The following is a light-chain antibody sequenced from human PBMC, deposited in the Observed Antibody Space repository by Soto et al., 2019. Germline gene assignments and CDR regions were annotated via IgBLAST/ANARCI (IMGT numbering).Light chain of an antibody. J-gene: IGKJ1*01. CDR1: QSVTTN. CDR2: GAS. CDR3: QQYINWPRT. V-gene: IGKV3-15*01. Sequence: EIVMTQSPATLSVSPGERATLSCRASQSVTTNLAWYQQTPGQAPRLLIYGASTRATGVSARFSGSGSGTEFTLTISSLQSEDLAAYYCQQYINWPRTFGQGTKVEIK.